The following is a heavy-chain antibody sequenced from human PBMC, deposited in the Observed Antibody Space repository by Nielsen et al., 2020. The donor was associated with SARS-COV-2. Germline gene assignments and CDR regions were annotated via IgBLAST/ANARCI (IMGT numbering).Heavy chain of an antibody. Sequence: GGSLRLSCAASGFTFSSYDMHWVRQATGKGLEWVSAIGTAGDTYYPGSVKGRFTISRENAKNSLYLQMNSLRAEDTAVYYCARDGFGYSYDYWGQGTLVTVSS. CDR3: ARDGFGYSYDY. CDR2: IGTAGDT. V-gene: IGHV3-13*01. CDR1: GFTFSSYD. J-gene: IGHJ4*02. D-gene: IGHD3-22*01.